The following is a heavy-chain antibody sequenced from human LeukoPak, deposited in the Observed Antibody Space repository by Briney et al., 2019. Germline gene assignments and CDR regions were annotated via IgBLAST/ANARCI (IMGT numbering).Heavy chain of an antibody. CDR1: GFTFSSYS. J-gene: IGHJ4*02. CDR2: ISSSSSYI. Sequence: GGSLRLSCAASGFTFSSYSMNWVRQAPGKGLEGVSSISSSSSYIYYADSVKGRFTISRDNAKNSLYLQMNSLRAEDTAVYYCAALDHGHAYWGQGILVTVSS. CDR3: AALDHGHAY. V-gene: IGHV3-21*01.